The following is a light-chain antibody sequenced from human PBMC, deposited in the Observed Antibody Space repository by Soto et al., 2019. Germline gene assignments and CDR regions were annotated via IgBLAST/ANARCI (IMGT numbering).Light chain of an antibody. CDR3: QQYGTSPIT. CDR2: DTS. J-gene: IGKJ5*01. V-gene: IGKV3-20*01. CDR1: QSVTSTY. Sequence: EIVLTQSPGTLSLSPGERATLSCRASQSVTSTYLAWDQQRPGQTPTLLISDTSIRATGIPDRFSGSGSGTDFTLAISRLEPEDVAVYYCQQYGTSPITFGQGTRLEIK.